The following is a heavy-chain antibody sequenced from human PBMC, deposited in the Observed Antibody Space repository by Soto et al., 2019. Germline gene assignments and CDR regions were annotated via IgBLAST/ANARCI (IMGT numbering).Heavy chain of an antibody. CDR1: GGSVSSCDYF. CDR2: IYNGGST. CDR3: ARDASNYHESSGAIPLDV. D-gene: IGHD3-22*01. J-gene: IGHJ6*02. V-gene: IGHV4-30-4*01. Sequence: SETLSLTCTVSGGSVSSCDYFWSWIRQPPVKGLEWIGYIYNGGSTYYSPSLKSRVIISVDTSKNQFSLKVSSVTAANTAVYYCARDASNYHESSGAIPLDVWGQGTTVT.